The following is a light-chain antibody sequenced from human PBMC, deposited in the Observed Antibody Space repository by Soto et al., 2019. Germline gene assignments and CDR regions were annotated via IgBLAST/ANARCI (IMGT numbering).Light chain of an antibody. CDR2: EGS. CDR3: CSYARSNSWV. V-gene: IGLV2-23*01. CDR1: SSDVGNYNL. Sequence: QSVLTQPASVSGSPGQSITISCAGASSDVGNYNLVSWYQQHPGKAPKLMIYEGSNRPSGVSNRFSGSKSGNTASLTISGLQAEDEADYYCCSYARSNSWVFGGGTKVTVL. J-gene: IGLJ3*02.